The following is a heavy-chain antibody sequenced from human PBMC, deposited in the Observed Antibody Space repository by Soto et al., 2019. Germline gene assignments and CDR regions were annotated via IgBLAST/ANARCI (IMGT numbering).Heavy chain of an antibody. J-gene: IGHJ4*02. CDR1: GYTFTSYG. CDR2: FSAYNGNT. CDR3: ARERYYGDYVDRFDY. D-gene: IGHD4-17*01. V-gene: IGHV1-18*01. Sequence: QVQLVQSGAEVKKPGASVKVSCKASGYTFTSYGISWVRQAPGQGLEWMGWFSAYNGNTNYAQKLQGRVTMTTDTSTSTAYMELRSLRSDDTAVYYCARERYYGDYVDRFDYWGQGTLVTVSS.